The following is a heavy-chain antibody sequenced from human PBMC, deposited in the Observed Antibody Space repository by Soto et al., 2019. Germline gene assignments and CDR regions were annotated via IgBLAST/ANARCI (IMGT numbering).Heavy chain of an antibody. CDR3: VRHIPGAGGGIDL. CDR2: IERNALTT. CDR1: GFTFSDYW. J-gene: IGHJ3*01. Sequence: GVSLKLCCVASGFTFSDYWIHWVRQGPGKGLVWVARIERNALTTRYEDSVKGRFTISRNNARNTVYLEMNGLTVEDTAMYYCVRHIPGAGGGIDLSGQGPIATVS. V-gene: IGHV3-74*01. D-gene: IGHD2-15*01.